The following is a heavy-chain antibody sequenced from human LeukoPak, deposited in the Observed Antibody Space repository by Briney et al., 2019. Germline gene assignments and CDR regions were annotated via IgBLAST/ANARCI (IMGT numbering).Heavy chain of an antibody. CDR1: GFTFSSYS. V-gene: IGHV3-21*01. J-gene: IGHJ3*02. D-gene: IGHD3-22*01. Sequence: GGSLRLSCAASGFTFSSYSMNWVRQAPGKGLEWVSSISSSGSYIYYADSVKGRFTISRDSAKNSLYLQMNSLRAEDTAVYYCARDRLKTYYYDSSGYLVRTAFDIWGQGTMVTVSS. CDR2: ISSSGSYI. CDR3: ARDRLKTYYYDSSGYLVRTAFDI.